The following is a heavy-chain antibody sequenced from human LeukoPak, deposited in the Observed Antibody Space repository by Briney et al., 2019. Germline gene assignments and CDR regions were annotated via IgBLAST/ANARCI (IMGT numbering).Heavy chain of an antibody. Sequence: PGRSLRLSCAASGFTVSSNYMSWVRQAPGKGLEWVSVIYSGGSTYYADSVKGRFTISRDNSKNTLYLQMNSLRAEDTAVYYCARESGYDHFDYWGQGTLVTVSS. CDR2: IYSGGST. J-gene: IGHJ4*02. D-gene: IGHD5-12*01. CDR3: ARESGYDHFDY. CDR1: GFTVSSNY. V-gene: IGHV3-53*01.